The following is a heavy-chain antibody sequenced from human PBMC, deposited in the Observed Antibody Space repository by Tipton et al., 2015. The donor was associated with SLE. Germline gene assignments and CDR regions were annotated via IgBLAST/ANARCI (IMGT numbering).Heavy chain of an antibody. J-gene: IGHJ3*02. CDR1: GFTFSSYD. Sequence: SLRLSCAASGFTFSSYDMHWVRQATGKGLEWVSAIGTAGDTYYPGSVKGRFTISRENAKNSLYLQMNSLRAGDTAVYYCASSKKDYNAFDIWGQGTMVTVSS. D-gene: IGHD4-11*01. CDR3: ASSKKDYNAFDI. V-gene: IGHV3-13*04. CDR2: IGTAGDT.